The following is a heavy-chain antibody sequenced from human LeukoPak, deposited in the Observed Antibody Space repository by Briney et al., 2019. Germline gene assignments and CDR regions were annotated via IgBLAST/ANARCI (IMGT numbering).Heavy chain of an antibody. D-gene: IGHD4-17*01. V-gene: IGHV3-23*01. CDR3: AKGGSYGDYVRVYDASDI. J-gene: IGHJ3*02. CDR2: ISGSGAST. CDR1: GFTFGSYA. Sequence: GGSLRLSCAASGFTFGSYAMTWVRQGPGKGLEWVSTISGSGASTNYADSVKGRFTISRDNSKNAVYLQMNNLRAEDTAVYYCAKGGSYGDYVRVYDASDIWGQGTTVTVSS.